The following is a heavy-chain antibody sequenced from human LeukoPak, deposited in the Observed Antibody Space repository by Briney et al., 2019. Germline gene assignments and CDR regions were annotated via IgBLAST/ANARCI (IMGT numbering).Heavy chain of an antibody. J-gene: IGHJ4*02. CDR2: IWYDGSKE. Sequence: GGSLRLSCAASGFTFSSYGMHWVRQAPGKGLEWVAVIWYDGSKEYLADSVKGRFTISRDNSKNTLYLQMSDLRAEDTAVYYCARVIGWSLFDCWGQGTLVTVSS. D-gene: IGHD2-15*01. V-gene: IGHV3-33*01. CDR3: ARVIGWSLFDC. CDR1: GFTFSSYG.